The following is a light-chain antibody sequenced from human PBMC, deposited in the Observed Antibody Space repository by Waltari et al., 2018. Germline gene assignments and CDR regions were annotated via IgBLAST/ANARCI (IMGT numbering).Light chain of an antibody. V-gene: IGLV2-14*01. J-gene: IGLJ2*01. CDR3: SSYTSSSMV. CDR2: DVS. CDR1: RSDVGGYNY. Sequence: QSALTQPASVSGSPGQSITISCTGTRSDVGGYNYVSWYQQHPGKAPKLMIYDVSNRPSGVSNRFSGSKSGNTASLTISGLQAEDEADYYCSSYTSSSMVFGGGTKLTVL.